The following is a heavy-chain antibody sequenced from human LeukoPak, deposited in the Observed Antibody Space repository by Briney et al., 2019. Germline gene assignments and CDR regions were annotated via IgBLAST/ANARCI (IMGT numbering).Heavy chain of an antibody. CDR3: TKDDVWLLLFDY. D-gene: IGHD3-22*01. V-gene: IGHV3-30*02. J-gene: IGHJ4*02. Sequence: PGGSLRLACAASGFTFSSYGMHWVRQAPGKGLEWVAFIRYDGSNKYYADSVKGRFTISRDNSKNTLYLQMNSLRAEDTAVYYCTKDDVWLLLFDYWGQGALVTVSS. CDR2: IRYDGSNK. CDR1: GFTFSSYG.